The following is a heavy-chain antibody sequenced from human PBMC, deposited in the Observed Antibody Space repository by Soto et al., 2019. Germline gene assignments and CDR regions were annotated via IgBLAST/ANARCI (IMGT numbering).Heavy chain of an antibody. Sequence: QVQLQQWGAGLLKPSETLSLTCAVYGGSFSGYYWSWIRQPPGKGLEWIGEINHSGSTNYNPSLKSRVTISVDTSKNQFSLKLSSVTAADTAVYYCARGYIPKRNAFDIWGQGTMVTVSS. CDR3: ARGYIPKRNAFDI. CDR2: INHSGST. CDR1: GGSFSGYY. J-gene: IGHJ3*02. D-gene: IGHD1-20*01. V-gene: IGHV4-34*01.